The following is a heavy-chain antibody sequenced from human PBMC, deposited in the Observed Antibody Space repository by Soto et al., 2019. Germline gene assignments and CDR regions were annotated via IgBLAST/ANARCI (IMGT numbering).Heavy chain of an antibody. CDR2: IYYSGST. CDR1: ADSISSTSHY. V-gene: IGHV4-39*01. CDR3: ARRAVAGLNWYFDL. J-gene: IGHJ2*01. Sequence: QLQLQESGPGLVKPSETLSLTCTVSADSISSTSHYWGWIRQPPGKGLEWIGSIYYSGSTYYNPSLKSRVTISVDSSKSQFSLKLGSVTAADMAVYYCARRAVAGLNWYFDLWGRGTLVTVSS. D-gene: IGHD6-19*01.